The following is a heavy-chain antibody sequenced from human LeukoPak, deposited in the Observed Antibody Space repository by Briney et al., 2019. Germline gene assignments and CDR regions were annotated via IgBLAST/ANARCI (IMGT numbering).Heavy chain of an antibody. V-gene: IGHV4-34*01. J-gene: IGHJ3*02. CDR2: INHSGST. CDR3: ASPGSGRHAFDI. CDR1: GASISSYY. D-gene: IGHD3-10*01. Sequence: KPSETLSLTCTVSGASISSYYWSWIRQPPGKGLEWIGEINHSGSTNYNPSLKSRVTISVDTSKNQFSLKLSSVTAADTAVYYCASPGSGRHAFDIWGQGTMVTVSS.